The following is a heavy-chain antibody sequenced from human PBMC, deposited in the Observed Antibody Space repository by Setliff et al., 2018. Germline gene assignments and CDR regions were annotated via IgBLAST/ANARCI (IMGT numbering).Heavy chain of an antibody. V-gene: IGHV3-23*01. D-gene: IGHD1-1*01. CDR1: RFTFSVYV. Sequence: SLKISCTASRFTFSVYVMAWVRQAPGKGVEWVSSITGSGGGTYYADSVKCRFIVYRDNSKNTLYLQLNSLRVDDTAIYYCAKELSMAYGNDWGLGTLVTVSS. CDR2: ITGSGGGT. CDR3: AKELSMAYGND. J-gene: IGHJ4*02.